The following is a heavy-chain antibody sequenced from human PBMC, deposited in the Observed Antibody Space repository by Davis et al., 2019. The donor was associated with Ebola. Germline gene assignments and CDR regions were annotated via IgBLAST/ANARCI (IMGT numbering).Heavy chain of an antibody. CDR1: GFSFSSYW. D-gene: IGHD4-23*01. CDR2: SNSDGSST. CDR3: ARGLRWRFRYYYGMDV. J-gene: IGHJ6*02. Sequence: GESLKISCAASGFSFSSYWMHWVRQAPGKGLVWVSRSNSDGSSTSYADSVKGRFTISRDNAKNTLYLQMNSVRAEDTAVYYCARGLRWRFRYYYGMDVWGQGTTVTVSS. V-gene: IGHV3-74*01.